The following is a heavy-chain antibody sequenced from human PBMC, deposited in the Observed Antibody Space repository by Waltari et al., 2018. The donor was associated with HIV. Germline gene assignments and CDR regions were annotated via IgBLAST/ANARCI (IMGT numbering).Heavy chain of an antibody. J-gene: IGHJ4*02. CDR2: IYYSGST. V-gene: IGHV4-39*01. D-gene: IGHD2-15*01. CDR3: ARAVQGYCSGGSCENYFDY. Sequence: QLQLQESGPGLVTPSETLSLTCTVYGGSICSSRYYWGWIRQPPGTGLEWIGSIYYSGSTYYNPSLKSRVTISVDTSKNQFSLKLSSVTAADTAVYYCARAVQGYCSGGSCENYFDYWGQGTLVTVSS. CDR1: GGSICSSRYY.